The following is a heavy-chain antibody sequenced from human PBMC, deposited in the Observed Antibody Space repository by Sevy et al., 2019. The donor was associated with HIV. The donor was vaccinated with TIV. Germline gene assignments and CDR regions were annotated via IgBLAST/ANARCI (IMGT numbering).Heavy chain of an antibody. D-gene: IGHD3-22*01. J-gene: IGHJ4*02. CDR1: GFTFSDYY. CDR2: ISSSGSTI. CDR3: ASGGYYYDSSGYYSGDY. Sequence: GGSLRLSCAASGFTFSDYYMSWIRQAPGKGLEWVSYISSSGSTIYYADSVKGRFTISRDNAKNPLYLQRNSLRAEDTAVYYCASGGYYYDSSGYYSGDYWGQRTLVTVSS. V-gene: IGHV3-11*01.